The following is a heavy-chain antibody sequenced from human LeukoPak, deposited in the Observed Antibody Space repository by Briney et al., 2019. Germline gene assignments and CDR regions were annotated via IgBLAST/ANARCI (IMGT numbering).Heavy chain of an antibody. V-gene: IGHV1-18*01. Sequence: GASVKVSCKASGYTFTSYGISWVRQAPGQGLEWMGWISAYNGNTNYAQKLQGRVTMTTDTSTSTAYMELRSLRSDDTAVYYCARDRFGELLSYYYYYMDVWGKGTTVTVSS. D-gene: IGHD3-10*01. J-gene: IGHJ6*03. CDR3: ARDRFGELLSYYYYYMDV. CDR1: GYTFTSYG. CDR2: ISAYNGNT.